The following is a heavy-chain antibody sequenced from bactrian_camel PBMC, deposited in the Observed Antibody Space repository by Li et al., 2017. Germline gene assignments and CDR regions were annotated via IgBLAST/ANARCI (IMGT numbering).Heavy chain of an antibody. J-gene: IGHJ4*01. CDR2: IDTDLSR. CDR3: AVEVGFTLTECTGHNRADY. CDR1: GYTSSRYC. Sequence: QVQLVESGGGSVQSGGSLRLSCVASGYTSSRYCVGWFRQAPGKEREQVAAIDTDLSRNYADSVKGRFTISQDNAKNTVYLQMRSLTPEDTAMYYCAVEVGFTLTECTGHNRADYWGQGTQVTVS. D-gene: IGHD1*01. V-gene: IGHV3S53*01.